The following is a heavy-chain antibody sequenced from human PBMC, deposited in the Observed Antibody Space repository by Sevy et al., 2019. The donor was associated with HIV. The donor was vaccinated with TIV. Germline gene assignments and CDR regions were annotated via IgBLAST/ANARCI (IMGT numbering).Heavy chain of an antibody. CDR1: GYTFSSNG. D-gene: IGHD3-10*01. J-gene: IGHJ4*02. V-gene: IGHV1-18*01. Sequence: ASVKVSCKASGYTFSSNGITWVRQAPGQGLEWMGWIGLYNGNSNYAQKFRDRVTMTADTSTSTAYMELRSLRSDDTAVYYCARVPTYYYGSATYFDSWRQGSLVTVSS. CDR2: IGLYNGNS. CDR3: ARVPTYYYGSATYFDS.